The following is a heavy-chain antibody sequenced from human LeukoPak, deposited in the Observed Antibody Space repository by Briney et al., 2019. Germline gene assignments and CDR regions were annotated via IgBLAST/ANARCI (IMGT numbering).Heavy chain of an antibody. CDR2: FYTSGNS. Sequence: PSETLSLTCTVSGGSITAYYWNWIRQPAGKGLEWIGRFYTSGNSNNNPSLKSRVTMSVDTSKNQFFLELTSVTAADTAVFYCAQGRGDIMILVWGQGTLVTVSS. D-gene: IGHD3-22*01. CDR1: GGSITAYY. J-gene: IGHJ4*02. V-gene: IGHV4-4*07. CDR3: AQGRGDIMILV.